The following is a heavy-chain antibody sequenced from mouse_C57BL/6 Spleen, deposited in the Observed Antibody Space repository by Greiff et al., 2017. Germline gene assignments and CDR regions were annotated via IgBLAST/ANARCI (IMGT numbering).Heavy chain of an antibody. CDR2: INPSTGGT. D-gene: IGHD4-1*01. CDR1: GYSFTGYY. CDR3: ARRVTGAWFAY. V-gene: IGHV1-42*01. J-gene: IGHJ3*01. Sequence: EVQLQQSGPELVKPGASVMISCKASGYSFTGYYMNWVKQSPEKSLEWIGEINPSTGGTTYNQKFKAKATLTVDKSSSTAYMQLKSLTSEDSAVYYCARRVTGAWFAYWGQGTLVTVSA.